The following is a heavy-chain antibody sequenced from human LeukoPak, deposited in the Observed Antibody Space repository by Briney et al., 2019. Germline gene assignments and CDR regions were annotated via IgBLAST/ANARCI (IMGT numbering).Heavy chain of an antibody. V-gene: IGHV3-23*01. Sequence: GGSLRLSCAASGFTFNNYAMSWFRQTPGKGLEWVSAISGSGDRTYYAESVKGRFSISRDNSKNTLYLQMNSLRAEDTGMYYCASERNDDFWSGFFSFDNWGQGTLVTVSS. CDR2: ISGSGDRT. J-gene: IGHJ4*02. D-gene: IGHD3-3*01. CDR1: GFTFNNYA. CDR3: ASERNDDFWSGFFSFDN.